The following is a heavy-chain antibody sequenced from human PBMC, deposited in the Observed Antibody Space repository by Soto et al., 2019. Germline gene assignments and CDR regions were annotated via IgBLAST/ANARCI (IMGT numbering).Heavy chain of an antibody. CDR2: IHYSGGATYGP. D-gene: IGHD2-21*01. CDR1: GASIISDGYY. Sequence: QVQLQESGPGLVEPSQTLSLICTVSGASIISDGYYWTWIRQHPGKGLEWLGYIHYSGGATYGPSYNPSHKRRIAISVDTSKRRFSLKLTSVRAADTAVYYCARVPTYCRGSICYQPFHPWGQGTLVTVSS. V-gene: IGHV4-31*03. J-gene: IGHJ5*02. CDR3: ARVPTYCRGSICYQPFHP.